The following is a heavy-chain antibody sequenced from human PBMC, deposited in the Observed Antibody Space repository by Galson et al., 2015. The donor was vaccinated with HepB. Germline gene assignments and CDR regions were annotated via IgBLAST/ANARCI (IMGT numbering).Heavy chain of an antibody. J-gene: IGHJ5*02. CDR2: INPSGGST. D-gene: IGHD1-1*01. CDR1: GYTFTSYH. Sequence: SVKVSCKASGYTFTSYHMHWVRQAPGQGLEWMGIINPSGGSTNYAQKFQGRVTMTRDTSTSTVYMELSSLRSEDTAVYYCARASKSTWFDPWGQGTLVTVSS. CDR3: ARASKSTWFDP. V-gene: IGHV1-46*01.